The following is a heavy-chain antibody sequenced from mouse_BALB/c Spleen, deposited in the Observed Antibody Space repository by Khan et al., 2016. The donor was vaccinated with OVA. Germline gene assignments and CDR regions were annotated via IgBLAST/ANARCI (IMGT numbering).Heavy chain of an antibody. CDR3: ARANFRACFAY. CDR2: IWAGGST. Sequence: VQGVESGPGLVAPSQSLSITCTVSGFSLISYGVHWVRQPPGKGLEWLGVIWAGGSTNYNSALMSRLSISKDNSKSQVFLKMNSLQTDDTAMYYCARANFRACFAYWGQGTLVTVSA. D-gene: IGHD4-1*01. J-gene: IGHJ3*01. CDR1: GFSLISYG. V-gene: IGHV2-9*02.